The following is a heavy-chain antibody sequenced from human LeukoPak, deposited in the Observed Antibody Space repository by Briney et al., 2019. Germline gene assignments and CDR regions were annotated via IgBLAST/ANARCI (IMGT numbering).Heavy chain of an antibody. J-gene: IGHJ4*02. D-gene: IGHD6-13*01. CDR1: GFTFDDYA. CDR3: AKLYSSSWYRSGIDY. Sequence: GRSLRLSCAASGFTFDDYAMHWVRQAPGKGLEWVSGISWNSGSIGYADSVKGRFTISRDNAKNSLYLQMNSLRAEDTAVYYCAKLYSSSWYRSGIDYWGQGTLVTVSS. CDR2: ISWNSGSI. V-gene: IGHV3-9*01.